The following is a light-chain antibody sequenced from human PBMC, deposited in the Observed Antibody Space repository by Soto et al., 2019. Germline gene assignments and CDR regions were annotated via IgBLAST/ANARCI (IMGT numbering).Light chain of an antibody. J-gene: IGKJ5*01. CDR2: GAS. CDR1: HSVSSTY. CDR3: QQYGSSPPVT. V-gene: IGKV3-20*01. Sequence: EIVLTQSPGTLSLSPGERATLSCRASHSVSSTYLAWYQQRPGQAPRLLIYGASGRATGIPDRFSGSGSGTDFTLTISRLEPEDFAVYYCQQYGSSPPVTFGQGTRLEIK.